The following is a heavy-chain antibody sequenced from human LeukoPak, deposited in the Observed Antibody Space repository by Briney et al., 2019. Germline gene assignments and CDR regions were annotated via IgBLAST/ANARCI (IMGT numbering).Heavy chain of an antibody. V-gene: IGHV4-61*02. Sequence: TSETLSLTCTVSGGSISSGSYYWSWIRQPAGEGLEWIGRIYTSGSTNYNPSLKSRVTISVDTSKNQFSLKLSSVTAADTAVYYCARSVRGWLDYWGQGTLVTVSS. J-gene: IGHJ4*02. CDR1: GGSISSGSYY. CDR2: IYTSGST. CDR3: ARSVRGWLDY. D-gene: IGHD6-19*01.